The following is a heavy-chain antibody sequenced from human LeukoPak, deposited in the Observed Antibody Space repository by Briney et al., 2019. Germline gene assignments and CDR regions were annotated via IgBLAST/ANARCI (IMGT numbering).Heavy chain of an antibody. CDR3: ARSPMTTVTYFDY. V-gene: IGHV5-51*01. Sequence: GESLKISCKGSGYSFTSYWIGWVRQMPGKGLEWMGIIYPGDSDTRCSPSFQGQVTISADKSISTAYLQWSSLKASDTAMYYCARSPMTTVTYFDYWGQGTLVTVSS. D-gene: IGHD4-17*01. CDR1: GYSFTSYW. J-gene: IGHJ4*02. CDR2: IYPGDSDT.